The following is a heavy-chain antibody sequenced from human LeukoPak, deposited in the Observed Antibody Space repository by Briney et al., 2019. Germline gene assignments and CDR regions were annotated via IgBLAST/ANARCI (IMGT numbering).Heavy chain of an antibody. D-gene: IGHD1-1*01. Sequence: PSGTLSLTCTVSGYSISSTYYGAWIRQPPGKGLEWIATISHSGNTYYTPSLESRLTISLDTSKRHFSLRLSSVTAADTALYYCARVNAPVATFDYWGLGTLVAVSS. CDR2: ISHSGNT. CDR1: GYSISSTYY. CDR3: ARVNAPVATFDY. V-gene: IGHV4-38-2*02. J-gene: IGHJ4*02.